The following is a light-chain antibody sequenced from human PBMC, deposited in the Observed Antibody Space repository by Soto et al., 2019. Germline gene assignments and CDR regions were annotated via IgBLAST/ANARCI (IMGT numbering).Light chain of an antibody. CDR2: DTS. Sequence: QTVLTQEASLTVSPGGAVTLTCGSSTGAVTSGHYPSWFQQKPGQAPRTLIYDTSNKHSWTPARFSGSLLGGKAALTLSGAQPEDEAEYYCLVSYNGVRPVFGGGTKLTVL. V-gene: IGLV7-46*01. CDR1: TGAVTSGHY. CDR3: LVSYNGVRPV. J-gene: IGLJ3*02.